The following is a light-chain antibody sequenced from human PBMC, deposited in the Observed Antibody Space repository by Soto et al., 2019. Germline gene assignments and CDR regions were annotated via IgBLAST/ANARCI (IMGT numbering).Light chain of an antibody. J-gene: IGKJ1*01. V-gene: IGKV4-1*01. CDR3: QQYYTTPRT. CDR2: WAS. Sequence: ILMTQSPDSLAVSLGEGSTINCKSSQSFLDSSNNKANLTWYQQKPGQPPKLIIYWASTRELGVPDRFSGSGSGTDFTLTISSLQAEDVAVYYCQQYYTTPRTFGHGTKVDIK. CDR1: QSFLDSSNNKAN.